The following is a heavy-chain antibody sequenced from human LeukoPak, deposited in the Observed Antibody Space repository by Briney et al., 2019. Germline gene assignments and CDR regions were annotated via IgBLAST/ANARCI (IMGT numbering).Heavy chain of an antibody. CDR3: ARQRWGIRGVLDY. CDR1: GGSISSSSYY. V-gene: IGHV4-39*01. D-gene: IGHD3-10*01. Sequence: SETLSLTCTVSGGSISSSSYYWGWIRQPPGKGLEWIGSIYYSGSTYYNPSLKSRVTISVDTSKNQFSLNLSSVTAADTAVYYCARQRWGIRGVLDYWGQGTLVTVSS. J-gene: IGHJ4*02. CDR2: IYYSGST.